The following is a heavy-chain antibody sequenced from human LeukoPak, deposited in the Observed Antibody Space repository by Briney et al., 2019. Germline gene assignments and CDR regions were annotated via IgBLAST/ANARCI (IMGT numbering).Heavy chain of an antibody. CDR2: ISTYNDNT. Sequence: ASVKVSCKASGYTFTSYGLSWVRQAPGQGLEWMGWISTYNDNTHYAQKFQGRVTMTRDMSTSTVYMELSSLRSEDTAVYFCAREGYCSGATCYSFDYWGQGTLVTVSS. CDR3: AREGYCSGATCYSFDY. V-gene: IGHV1-18*01. J-gene: IGHJ4*02. D-gene: IGHD2-15*01. CDR1: GYTFTSYG.